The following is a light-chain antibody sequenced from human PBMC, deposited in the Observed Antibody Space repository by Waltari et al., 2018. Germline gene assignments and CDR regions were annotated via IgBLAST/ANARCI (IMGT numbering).Light chain of an antibody. CDR2: EVS. V-gene: IGLV2-8*01. Sequence: QSALTQPPSASGSPGQSVTISCTGTSSDVGGYNFVSWYQQHPGKAPKVLVYEVSKRPAGVPDRFSGSKSGNPASLTVSGVQGEDEADYYCSSYGGNDNLVFGGGTKLTVL. J-gene: IGLJ3*02. CDR1: SSDVGGYNF. CDR3: SSYGGNDNLV.